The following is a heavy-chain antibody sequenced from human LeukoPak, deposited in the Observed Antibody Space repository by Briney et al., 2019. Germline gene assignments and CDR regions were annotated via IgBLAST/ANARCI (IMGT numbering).Heavy chain of an antibody. CDR3: ARTSRGVIWHY. J-gene: IGHJ4*02. V-gene: IGHV4-34*01. CDR2: INHSGST. D-gene: IGHD3-10*01. CDR1: GGSFSGYY. Sequence: SETLSLTCAVYGGSFSGYYWSWIRQPPGKGLEWIGEINHSGSTNYNPSLKSRVTISVDTSKNQFSLKLSSVTAADTAVYYCARTSRGVIWHYWGQGTLVTVSS.